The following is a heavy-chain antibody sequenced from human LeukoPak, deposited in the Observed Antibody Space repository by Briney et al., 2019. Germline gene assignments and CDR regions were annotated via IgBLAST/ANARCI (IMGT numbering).Heavy chain of an antibody. CDR1: GYSFTSYW. J-gene: IGHJ6*02. Sequence: GESLKISCKGSGYSFTSYWIGWVRQMPGKGLEWMGIIYPGDSDTRYSPSFQGQVTISADKSISTAYLQWSSLKASDTAMYYCARPGTRGSGSYSYYYYGMDGWVQGTTVNV. CDR2: IYPGDSDT. D-gene: IGHD3-10*01. CDR3: ARPGTRGSGSYSYYYYGMDG. V-gene: IGHV5-51*01.